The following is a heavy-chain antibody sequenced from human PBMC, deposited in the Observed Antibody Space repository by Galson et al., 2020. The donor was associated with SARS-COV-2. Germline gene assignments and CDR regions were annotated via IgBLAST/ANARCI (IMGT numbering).Heavy chain of an antibody. V-gene: IGHV3-30*04. CDR3: ARETDDYTSSWYDY. CDR1: GITFRTLP. D-gene: IGHD6-13*01. J-gene: IGHJ4*02. Sequence: GESLKISRAASGITFRTLPMHWVRQAPGKGLEWVAIISYDGTNQHHADPVKGRFTISRDNSKNTVYLQINSLRPEDTAVYYCARETDDYTSSWYDYWGQGTLVTVSS. CDR2: ISYDGTNQ.